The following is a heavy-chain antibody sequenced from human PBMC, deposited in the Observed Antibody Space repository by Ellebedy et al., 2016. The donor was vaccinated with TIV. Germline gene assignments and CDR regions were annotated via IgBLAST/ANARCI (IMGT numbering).Heavy chain of an antibody. V-gene: IGHV4-59*01. CDR3: ARDYGALPTGDPYYYYGMDV. CDR1: GGSISSYY. D-gene: IGHD7-27*01. J-gene: IGHJ6*02. CDR2: ISDSGST. Sequence: SETLSLTXTVSGGSISSYYWNWIRQPPGKGLEWIGCISDSGSTNYSPSLKSRVTISVDTSKNQFSLRLSSVTAADTAVYYCARDYGALPTGDPYYYYGMDVWGQGTTVTVSS.